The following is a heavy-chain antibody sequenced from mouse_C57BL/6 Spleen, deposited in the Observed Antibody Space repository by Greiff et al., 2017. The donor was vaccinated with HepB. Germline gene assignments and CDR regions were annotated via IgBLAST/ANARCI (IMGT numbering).Heavy chain of an antibody. CDR3: ASGEMMVTTGGFAY. J-gene: IGHJ3*01. V-gene: IGHV1-55*01. CDR2: IYPGSGST. CDR1: GYTFTSYW. D-gene: IGHD2-3*01. Sequence: QVQLQQPGAELVKPGASVKMSCKASGYTFTSYWITWVKQRPGQGLEWIGDIYPGSGSTNYNEKFKSKATLTVDTSSSTSYMQLSSLTSEDSAVYYCASGEMMVTTGGFAYWGQGTLVTVSA.